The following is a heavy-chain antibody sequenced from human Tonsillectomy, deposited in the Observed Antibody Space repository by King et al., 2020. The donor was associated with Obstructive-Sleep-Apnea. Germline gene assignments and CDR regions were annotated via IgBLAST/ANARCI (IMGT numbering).Heavy chain of an antibody. CDR2: VSYDGKNT. Sequence: VQLVESGGGVVQPGRSLRLSCAASGFTFSDYGMHWVRQAPGKGLEWVAVVSYDGKNTYFADSAKGRFTISRDNSKNTVYLQLNSLRPEDTAVYYCAKDRPRIFENFDSSGHSKKGAGLEYWGQGTLVTVSS. V-gene: IGHV3-30*18. J-gene: IGHJ4*02. D-gene: IGHD3-22*01. CDR3: AKDRPRIFENFDSSGHSKKGAGLEY. CDR1: GFTFSDYG.